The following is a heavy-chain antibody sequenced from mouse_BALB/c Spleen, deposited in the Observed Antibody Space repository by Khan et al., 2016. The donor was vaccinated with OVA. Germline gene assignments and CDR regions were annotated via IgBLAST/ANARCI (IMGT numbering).Heavy chain of an antibody. V-gene: IGHV3-2*02. CDR1: GYSITSDYA. Sequence: EVQLQESGPGLVKPSQSLSLTCTVTGYSITSDYAWTWIRQFPGNKLEWMGSISYSGRTRHNPSLQSRIPITRDTSKSQYFLQLSSMTTEDTATYYCARAVTITTVVATDFDYWRQGTTLTVSS. J-gene: IGHJ2*01. CDR2: ISYSGRT. CDR3: ARAVTITTVVATDFDY. D-gene: IGHD1-1*01.